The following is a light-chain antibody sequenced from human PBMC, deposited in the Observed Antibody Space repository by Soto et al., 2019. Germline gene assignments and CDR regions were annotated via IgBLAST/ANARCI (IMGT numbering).Light chain of an antibody. CDR2: LNSDGSH. J-gene: IGLJ2*01. Sequence: QPVLTQSPSASASLGASVKLTCTLSRGHRSYTIAWHQQQPEKGPRYLMKLNSDGSHSKGDGIPDRFSASSSGAERYLTISSLRAEDEADYYCQTWGTGIQGFGGGTKRTGL. CDR3: QTWGTGIQG. V-gene: IGLV4-69*01. CDR1: RGHRSYT.